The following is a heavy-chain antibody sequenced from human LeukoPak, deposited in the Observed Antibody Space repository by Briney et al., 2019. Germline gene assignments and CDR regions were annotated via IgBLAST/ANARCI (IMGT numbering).Heavy chain of an antibody. CDR3: ARGRPYYDILTGYYKVLDY. Sequence: SETLSLTCTVSGGSISSYYWSWIRQPPGKGLEWIGYIYYSGSTNYNPSLKRRVTISVDTSKNQFSLRLNSVTAADTAVYYCARGRPYYDILTGYYKVLDYWGQGTLVTVSS. V-gene: IGHV4-59*12. CDR2: IYYSGST. D-gene: IGHD3-9*01. CDR1: GGSISSYY. J-gene: IGHJ4*02.